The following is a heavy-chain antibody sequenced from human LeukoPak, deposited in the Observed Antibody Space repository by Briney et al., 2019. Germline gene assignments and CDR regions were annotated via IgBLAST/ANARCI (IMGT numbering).Heavy chain of an antibody. Sequence: ASVKVSCKASGYTFTGYYMHWVRQAPGQGLEWMGWINPNSGGTNYAQKFQGRVTMTRDTSISTAYMELSRLRSDDTAVYYCARDPWFPGDSSGDGYWGQGTLVTVSS. CDR2: INPNSGGT. D-gene: IGHD3-22*01. J-gene: IGHJ4*02. CDR1: GYTFTGYY. V-gene: IGHV1-2*02. CDR3: ARDPWFPGDSSGDGY.